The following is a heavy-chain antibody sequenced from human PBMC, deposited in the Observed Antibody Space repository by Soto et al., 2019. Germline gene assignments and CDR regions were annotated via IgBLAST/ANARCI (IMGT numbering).Heavy chain of an antibody. Sequence: QVQLQESGPGLVKPSETLSLTCSISGGSISDYQWNWIRQPPGKGLAWIGDIDYSGRTNYNPPLKSRLTISLDTSTRQFSLRLRSVTAADTAVYYCARMRGLGEISPYLDYWGQGALVTVSS. J-gene: IGHJ4*02. CDR3: ARMRGLGEISPYLDY. CDR2: IDYSGRT. V-gene: IGHV4-59*01. D-gene: IGHD3-16*01. CDR1: GGSISDYQ.